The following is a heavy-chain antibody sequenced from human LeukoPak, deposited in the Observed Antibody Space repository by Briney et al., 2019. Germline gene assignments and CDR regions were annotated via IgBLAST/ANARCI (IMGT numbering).Heavy chain of an antibody. CDR1: GGSISSGSYY. D-gene: IGHD3/OR15-3a*01. CDR3: ARQTGSGLFILP. Sequence: TLSLTCTVPGGSISSGSYYWSWIRQPAGKGLEWIGRIYTSGSTNYNPSLKSRVTISVDTSKNQFSLKLSSVTAADTAAYYCARQTGSGLFILPGGQGTLVTVSS. CDR2: IYTSGST. J-gene: IGHJ4*02. V-gene: IGHV4-61*02.